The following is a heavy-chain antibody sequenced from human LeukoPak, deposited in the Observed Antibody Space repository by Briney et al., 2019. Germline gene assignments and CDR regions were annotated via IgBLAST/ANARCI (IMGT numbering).Heavy chain of an antibody. V-gene: IGHV3-30*04. J-gene: IGHJ3*02. CDR1: GFTFSSYA. CDR2: ISYDGSNK. Sequence: GGSLRLSCAASGFTFSSYAMHWVRQAPGKGLEWVAVISYDGSNKYYADSVKGRFTISRDNSKNTLYLQMNSLRAEDTAVYYCAGEWALRAFDIWGQGTMVTVSS. CDR3: AGEWALRAFDI.